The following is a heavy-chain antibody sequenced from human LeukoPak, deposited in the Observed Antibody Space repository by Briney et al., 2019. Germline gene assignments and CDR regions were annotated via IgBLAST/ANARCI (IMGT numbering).Heavy chain of an antibody. CDR1: GFTVSSNY. J-gene: IGHJ4*02. D-gene: IGHD4-11*01. CDR2: IYSGGST. V-gene: IGHV3-53*01. Sequence: GGSLRLSCAVSGFTVSSNYMSWVRQTPGKGLEWVSVIYSGGSTYYAGSVKGRFIVSRDNSKNTLYLQMNSLRAEDTAVYYCARGGGDYNPFDYWGQGTLVTVSS. CDR3: ARGGGDYNPFDY.